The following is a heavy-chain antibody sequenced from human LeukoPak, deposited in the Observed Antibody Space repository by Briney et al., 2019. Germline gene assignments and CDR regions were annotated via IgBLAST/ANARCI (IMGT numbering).Heavy chain of an antibody. V-gene: IGHV4-31*03. CDR3: ARVDSSSGYLPDY. J-gene: IGHJ4*02. CDR2: IYYSGST. Sequence: SQTLSLTCTVSGGSISSGGYYWRWIRQHPGKGLEWIGYIYYSGSTYYNPSLKSRVTISVDTSKNQFSLKLSSVTAADTAVYYCARVDSSSGYLPDYWGQGTLVTVSS. D-gene: IGHD3-22*01. CDR1: GGSISSGGYY.